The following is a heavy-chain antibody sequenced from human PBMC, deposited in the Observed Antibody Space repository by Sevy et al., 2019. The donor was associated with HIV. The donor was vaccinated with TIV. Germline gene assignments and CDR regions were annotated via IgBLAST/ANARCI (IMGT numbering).Heavy chain of an antibody. Sequence: GGSLRLSCAASGFTISTYSMTWVRQAPRKGLEWVSAISDTGTSPYYTDSVEGRFTISRDNSKSTLFLHMNSLRAEDTALYYCAKFAGDFPHFDFWGLGTLVTVSS. D-gene: IGHD7-27*01. CDR3: AKFAGDFPHFDF. J-gene: IGHJ4*02. CDR1: GFTISTYS. V-gene: IGHV3-23*01. CDR2: ISDTGTSP.